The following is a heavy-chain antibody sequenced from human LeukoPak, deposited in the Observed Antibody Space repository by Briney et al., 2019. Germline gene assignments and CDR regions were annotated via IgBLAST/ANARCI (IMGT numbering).Heavy chain of an antibody. CDR1: GFTFSSYA. CDR2: LNPTSGST. Sequence: GGSLRLSCAASGFTFSSYAMHWVRQAPGQGLEWMGVLNPTSGSTSYAQYFQGRVTMTRDTSTSTVYMELSSLRSEDTAVYYCARGRREVVAAIYLAYFDYWGQGTLVTVSS. D-gene: IGHD2-15*01. V-gene: IGHV1-46*01. J-gene: IGHJ4*02. CDR3: ARGRREVVAAIYLAYFDY.